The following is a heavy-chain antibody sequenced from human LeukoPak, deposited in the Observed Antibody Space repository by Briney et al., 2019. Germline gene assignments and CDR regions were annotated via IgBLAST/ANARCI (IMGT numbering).Heavy chain of an antibody. CDR3: ARRAAAGRRSFDY. CDR1: GGSISSSSYY. J-gene: IGHJ4*02. V-gene: IGHV4-39*07. Sequence: SETLSLTCTVSGGSISSSSYYWGWIRQPPGKGLEWIGSIYYSGSTYYNPSLKSRVTISVDTSKNQFSLKLSSVTAADTAVYYCARRAAAGRRSFDYWGQGTLVTVSS. CDR2: IYYSGST. D-gene: IGHD6-13*01.